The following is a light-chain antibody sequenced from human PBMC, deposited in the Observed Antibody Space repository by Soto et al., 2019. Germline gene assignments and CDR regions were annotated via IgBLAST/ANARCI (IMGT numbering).Light chain of an antibody. CDR1: QSVRTTV. J-gene: IGKJ4*01. CDR3: QQYGSSPLT. CDR2: GAS. V-gene: IGKV3-20*01. Sequence: EIVMTQSPATLSVSPGERATLSYRASQSVRTTVAWYQQRPGQAPRLLLYGASSRATGIPDRFSGSGSGTDFTLTISRLEPEDFAVYYCQQYGSSPLTFGGGTKVDIK.